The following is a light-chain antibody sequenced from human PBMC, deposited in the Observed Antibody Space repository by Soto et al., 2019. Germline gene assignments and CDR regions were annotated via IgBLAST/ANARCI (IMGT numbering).Light chain of an antibody. CDR3: QQYHNRPPQYT. CDR1: QSVASN. CDR2: GAS. J-gene: IGKJ2*01. Sequence: EIVMTQSPASLSESQADGATLSCRASQSVASNVAWYQQKPGQGPRLLIHGASTRAAGVPARFSGSGSATDFTLTISSLQSEDFAVYHCQQYHNRPPQYTIGQGTKLQIK. V-gene: IGKV3-15*01.